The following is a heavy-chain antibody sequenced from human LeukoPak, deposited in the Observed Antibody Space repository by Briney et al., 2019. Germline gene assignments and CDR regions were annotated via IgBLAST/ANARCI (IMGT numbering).Heavy chain of an antibody. D-gene: IGHD3-22*01. V-gene: IGHV4-59*08. CDR3: ARQTYYYDSSGYYDRFDY. CDR1: GGSISSYY. J-gene: IGHJ4*02. CDR2: IYYSGST. Sequence: PSETLSLTCTVSGGSISSYYWSWIRQPPGKGLEWIGYIYYSGSTNYNPSLKSRVTISVDTSKNQFSLKLSSVTAADTAVYYCARQTYYYDSSGYYDRFDYWGQGTLVTVSS.